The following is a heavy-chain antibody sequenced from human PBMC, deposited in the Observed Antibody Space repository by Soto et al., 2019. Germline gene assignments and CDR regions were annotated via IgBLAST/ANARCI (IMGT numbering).Heavy chain of an antibody. J-gene: IGHJ4*02. CDR2: IWYDGSNK. Sequence: GGSLRLSCAASGFTFSSYGMHWVRQAPGKGLEWVAVIWYDGSNKYYADSVKGRFTISRDNSKNTLYLQMNSLRAEDTAVYYCARAGSGSYDSYLDYWGQGTLVTVSS. CDR1: GFTFSSYG. V-gene: IGHV3-33*01. CDR3: ARAGSGSYDSYLDY. D-gene: IGHD1-26*01.